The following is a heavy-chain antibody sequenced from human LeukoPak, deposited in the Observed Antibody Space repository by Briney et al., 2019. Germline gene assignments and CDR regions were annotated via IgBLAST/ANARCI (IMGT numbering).Heavy chain of an antibody. CDR2: INPNSGGT. D-gene: IGHD3-10*01. CDR1: GYTFTGYY. J-gene: IGHJ6*03. CDR3: ARDGGGAGWFGELWVYYYMDV. Sequence: ASVTVSCKASGYTFTGYYMHWVRQAPGQGLEWMGWINPNSGGTNYAQKFQGRVTMTRDTSISTAYMELSRLRSDDTAVYYCARDGGGAGWFGELWVYYYMDVWGKVTTVTVSS. V-gene: IGHV1-2*02.